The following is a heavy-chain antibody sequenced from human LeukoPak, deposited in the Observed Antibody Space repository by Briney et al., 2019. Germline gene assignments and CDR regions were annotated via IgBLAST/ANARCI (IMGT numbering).Heavy chain of an antibody. D-gene: IGHD1-20*01. CDR1: GFSFSSYE. Sequence: PGGSLRLSCAASGFSFSSYEMNWVRQAPGKGLEWVSYISTSGSTIYYADSVKGRFTISRDNARNSLYLQMNSLRAEDTAVYYCAREGNWNDRGFDHWVQGTLVTVSS. CDR3: AREGNWNDRGFDH. CDR2: ISTSGSTI. V-gene: IGHV3-48*03. J-gene: IGHJ4*02.